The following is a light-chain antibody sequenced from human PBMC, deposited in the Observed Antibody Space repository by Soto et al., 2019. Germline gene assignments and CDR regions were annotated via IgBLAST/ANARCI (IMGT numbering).Light chain of an antibody. Sequence: TKSLGPLSLSPWKIATLSCRASQSISSSYLAWYQQRPGQAPRLLLYGASSRATGIPDRFSGSGSGTEFTLTISRLEPEDFALYYCPHYASLSCSFGQRSKAAIK. V-gene: IGKV3-20*01. CDR3: PHYASLSCS. CDR2: GAS. J-gene: IGKJ1*01. CDR1: QSISSSY.